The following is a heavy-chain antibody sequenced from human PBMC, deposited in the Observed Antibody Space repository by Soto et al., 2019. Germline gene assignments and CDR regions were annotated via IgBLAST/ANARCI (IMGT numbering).Heavy chain of an antibody. D-gene: IGHD3-22*01. V-gene: IGHV4-39*02. CDR2: IFYSGST. J-gene: IGHJ5*02. CDR1: GGSISSSSYY. CDR3: ARDRGPSSGYYPYWFDP. Sequence: SETLSLTCTVSGGSISSSSYYWGWIRQPPGKGLEWIGSIFYSGSTYYNPSLKSRVTISVDTSKNQFSLKLTSVTAADTAVYYCARDRGPSSGYYPYWFDPWGQGTLVTVSS.